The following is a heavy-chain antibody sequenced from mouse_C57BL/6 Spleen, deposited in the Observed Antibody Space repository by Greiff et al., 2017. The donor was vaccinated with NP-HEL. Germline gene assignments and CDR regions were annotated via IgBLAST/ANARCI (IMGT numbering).Heavy chain of an antibody. CDR3: TRDSNWDVRVFAY. V-gene: IGHV5-9-1*02. J-gene: IGHJ3*01. CDR1: GFTFSSYA. Sequence: DVKLQESGDGLVKPGGSLKLSCAASGFTFSSYAMSWVRQTPEKRLEWVAYISSGGDYIYYADTVKGRFTISRDNARNTLYLQMSSLKSEDTAMYYCTRDSNWDVRVFAYWGQGTLVTVSA. D-gene: IGHD4-1*01. CDR2: ISSGGDYI.